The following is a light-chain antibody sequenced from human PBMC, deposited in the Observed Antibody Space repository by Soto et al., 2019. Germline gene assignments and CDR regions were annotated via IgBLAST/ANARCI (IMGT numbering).Light chain of an antibody. CDR3: SSYTTSSTVI. CDR2: EVS. CDR1: SSDVGRYKY. J-gene: IGLJ2*01. V-gene: IGLV2-14*03. Sequence: QSALTQPASVSGSPGQSITISCTGTSSDVGRYKYVSWYQQHPGKAPKLILYEVSNRPSGLSNRFSGSKSGNTASLTISGLQAEDEADYYCSSYTTSSTVIFGGGTKLTVL.